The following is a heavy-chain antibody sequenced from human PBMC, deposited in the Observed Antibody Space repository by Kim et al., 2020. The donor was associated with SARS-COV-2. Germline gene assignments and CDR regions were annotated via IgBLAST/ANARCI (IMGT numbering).Heavy chain of an antibody. CDR1: GGTFSSYA. CDR3: ARVIGYSNYGPLYYYYGMDV. V-gene: IGHV1-69*13. J-gene: IGHJ6*02. Sequence: SVKVSCKASGGTFSSYAISWVRQAPGQGLEWMGGIIPIFGTANYAQKFQGRVTITADESTSTAYMELSSLRSEDTAVYYCARVIGYSNYGPLYYYYGMDVWGQGTTVTVSS. CDR2: IIPIFGTA. D-gene: IGHD4-4*01.